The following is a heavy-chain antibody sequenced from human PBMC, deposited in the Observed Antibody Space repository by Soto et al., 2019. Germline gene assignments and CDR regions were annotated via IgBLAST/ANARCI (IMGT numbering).Heavy chain of an antibody. CDR2: IKRDGSEK. J-gene: IGHJ4*02. V-gene: IGHV3-7*03. D-gene: IGHD4-17*01. CDR1: GLMFGSYW. CDR3: ARVRATDYEIDY. Sequence: GGSLRLSCTASGLMFGSYWMTWVRHVPGKGLQWVANIKRDGSEKYYVDFVKGRFTISRDNADNSVFLDMNNLRVDDTATYYCARVRATDYEIDYWGQGALVTVSS.